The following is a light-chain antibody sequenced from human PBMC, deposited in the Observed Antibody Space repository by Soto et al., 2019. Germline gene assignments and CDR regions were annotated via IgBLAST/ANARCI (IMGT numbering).Light chain of an antibody. Sequence: EVVLTQSPGTLSLSPGERATLSCRASQSVSNNYFAWYQQKPGQAPRLLIFGSSDRATGIPDRFSGSGSVTAFTITISRLEPEDFAVYYCHQSGSSPPYTFGQGTKLEIK. J-gene: IGKJ2*01. CDR1: QSVSNNY. V-gene: IGKV3-20*01. CDR2: GSS. CDR3: HQSGSSPPYT.